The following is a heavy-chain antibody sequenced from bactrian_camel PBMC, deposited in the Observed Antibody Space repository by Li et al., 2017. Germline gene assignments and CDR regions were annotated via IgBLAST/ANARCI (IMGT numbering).Heavy chain of an antibody. CDR2: ISDDGIT. D-gene: IGHD5*01. Sequence: DVQLVESGGGSVQSGGSLRLSCTASGYTETAYSMGWFRQAPGKEREEVASISDDGITHYADSVKDRFTVSKDNAKNTLYLQMNNLKPEDSAMYYCATGPYGLGVLMHNHDLATWGQGTQVTVS. V-gene: IGHV3S67*01. CDR1: GYTETAYS. J-gene: IGHJ4*01. CDR3: ATGPYGLGVLMHNHDLAT.